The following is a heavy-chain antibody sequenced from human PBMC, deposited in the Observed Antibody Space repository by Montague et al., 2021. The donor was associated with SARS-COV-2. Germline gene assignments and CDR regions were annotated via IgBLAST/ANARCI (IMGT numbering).Heavy chain of an antibody. CDR3: ARRGSYRSGWYGVDYYYGMDV. CDR2: IYYSGST. D-gene: IGHD6-19*01. V-gene: IGHV4-31*03. Sequence: TLSLTCTVSGGSISNGVYYWSWIRQHPGKGLEWIGYIYYSGSTYYNPSLKSRVTISVDTSKNQFSLKLSSVTAADTAVYYCARRGSYRSGWYGVDYYYGMDVWGQGTKVTVSS. J-gene: IGHJ6*02. CDR1: GGSISNGVYY.